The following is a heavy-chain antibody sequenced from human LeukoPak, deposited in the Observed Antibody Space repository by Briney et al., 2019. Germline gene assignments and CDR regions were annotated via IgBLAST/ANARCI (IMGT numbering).Heavy chain of an antibody. CDR2: ISYDGSNK. D-gene: IGHD6-19*01. V-gene: IGHV3-30*18. CDR3: AKDLSGIAVAGTSDY. Sequence: PGGSLRLSCAASGFTFSSYGMHWVRQAPGKGLEWVAVISYDGSNKYYADSVKGRFTISRDNSKNTLYLQMNSLRAEDTAVFYCAKDLSGIAVAGTSDYWGQGTVVTVSS. CDR1: GFTFSSYG. J-gene: IGHJ4*02.